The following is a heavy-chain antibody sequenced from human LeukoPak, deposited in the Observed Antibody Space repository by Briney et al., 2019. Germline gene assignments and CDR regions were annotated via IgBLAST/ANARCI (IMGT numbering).Heavy chain of an antibody. D-gene: IGHD6-19*01. Sequence: SETLSLTCAVYGGSFSGYYWSWIRQPPGKGLEWIGEINHSGSTNYNPSLKSRVTISVDTSKNQLSLKLSSVTAADTAVYYCARRYSSGHFDYWGQGTLVTVSS. CDR2: INHSGST. CDR3: ARRYSSGHFDY. J-gene: IGHJ4*02. V-gene: IGHV4-34*01. CDR1: GGSFSGYY.